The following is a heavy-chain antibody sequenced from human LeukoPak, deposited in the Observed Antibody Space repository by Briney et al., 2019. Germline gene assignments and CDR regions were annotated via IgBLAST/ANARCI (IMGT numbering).Heavy chain of an antibody. J-gene: IGHJ6*02. D-gene: IGHD3-10*01. V-gene: IGHV3-23*01. CDR2: ISGSGGST. CDR1: GFTFSSYA. Sequence: QAGGSLRLSCAASGFTFSSYAMSWVRQAPGKGLEWVSAISGSGGSTYYADSVKGRFTISRDNSKNRLYLQMNSLRAEDTAVYYCAKDLHYYGSGSYYRYYYGMDVWGQGTTVTVSS. CDR3: AKDLHYYGSGSYYRYYYGMDV.